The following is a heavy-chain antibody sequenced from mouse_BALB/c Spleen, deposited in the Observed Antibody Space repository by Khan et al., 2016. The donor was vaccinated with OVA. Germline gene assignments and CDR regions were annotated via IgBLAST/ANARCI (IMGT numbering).Heavy chain of an antibody. V-gene: IGHV3-8*02. Sequence: EVKLLESGPSLVKPSQTLSLTCSVTGDSITSGYGNWIRKFPGNKLEYMGYISYSGSTYYNPSLKSRISITRDTSKNQYYLQLNSVTTEDTATYYCARYDYDYDGAFAYWGQGTLVTVSA. J-gene: IGHJ3*01. CDR2: ISYSGST. CDR3: ARYDYDYDGAFAY. CDR1: GDSITSGY. D-gene: IGHD2-4*01.